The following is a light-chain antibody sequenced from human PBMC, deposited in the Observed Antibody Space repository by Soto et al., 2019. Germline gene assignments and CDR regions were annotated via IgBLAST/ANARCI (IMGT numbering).Light chain of an antibody. Sequence: QSVLTQPRSVSGSPGQSVTISCTGTSRDVGAYKYVSWYQQYPGKASKLMIYDVTKRPSGVPDRFSGSKSGNTASLTISGLQAEDEADYYCCSYAGSSTFGVLGTGTKVTVL. CDR1: SRDVGAYKY. CDR2: DVT. V-gene: IGLV2-11*01. CDR3: CSYAGSSTFGV. J-gene: IGLJ1*01.